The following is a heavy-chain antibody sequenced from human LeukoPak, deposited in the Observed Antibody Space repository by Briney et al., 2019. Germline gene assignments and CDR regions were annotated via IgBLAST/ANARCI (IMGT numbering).Heavy chain of an antibody. CDR3: ARGERWLQFAGFYY. Sequence: ASLKVSSMASVGTFSSYAIRWVRQAPGQGLEWMGRIIPILGIANYAQKFQGRVTITADKSTSTAYMELSSLRSEDTAVYYCARGERWLQFAGFYYWGQGTLVTVSS. V-gene: IGHV1-69*04. D-gene: IGHD5-24*01. J-gene: IGHJ4*02. CDR2: IIPILGIA. CDR1: VGTFSSYA.